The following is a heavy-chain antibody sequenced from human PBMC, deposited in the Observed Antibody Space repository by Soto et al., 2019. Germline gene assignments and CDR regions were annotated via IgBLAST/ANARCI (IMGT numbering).Heavy chain of an antibody. Sequence: ASVKVSCKASGYTFTSYYMHWVRQAPGQGLEWMGIINPSGGSTSYAQKFQGRVTMTRDTSTSTVYMELSSLRSEDTAVYYCARGTPYYDFWSGFTGPRFDPWGQGTLVTVSS. CDR2: INPSGGST. V-gene: IGHV1-46*03. CDR3: ARGTPYYDFWSGFTGPRFDP. J-gene: IGHJ5*02. CDR1: GYTFTSYY. D-gene: IGHD3-3*01.